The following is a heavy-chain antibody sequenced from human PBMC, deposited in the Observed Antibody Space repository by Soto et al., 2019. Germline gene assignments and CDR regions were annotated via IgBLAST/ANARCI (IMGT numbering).Heavy chain of an antibody. J-gene: IGHJ4*02. CDR2: ISGSGGST. D-gene: IGHD5-12*01. V-gene: IGHV3-23*01. Sequence: GGSLRLSCAASGFTFSSYAMSWVRQAPGKGLEWASAISGSGGSTYYADSVKGRFTISRDNAKNSLYLQMNSLRAEDTAVYYCARDRRDGYNRFDYWGQEALVTVSS. CDR1: GFTFSSYA. CDR3: ARDRRDGYNRFDY.